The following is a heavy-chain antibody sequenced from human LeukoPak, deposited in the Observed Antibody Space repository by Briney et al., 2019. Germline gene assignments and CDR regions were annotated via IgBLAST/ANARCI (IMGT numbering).Heavy chain of an antibody. V-gene: IGHV3-74*01. J-gene: IGHJ4*02. D-gene: IGHD2-2*01. Sequence: SRIDSDGTITTYADSVRGRVTISRDNAKNTVYLQMNSLRAEDTAVYYCARSGWRTSGGLDYWGQGTLVTVSS. CDR2: IDSDGTIT. CDR3: ARSGWRTSGGLDY.